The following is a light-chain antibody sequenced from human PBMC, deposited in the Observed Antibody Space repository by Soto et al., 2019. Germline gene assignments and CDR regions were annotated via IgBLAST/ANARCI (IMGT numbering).Light chain of an antibody. CDR2: ENN. Sequence: QSVLTQPPSVSAAPGQKVTISCSGSSSNIGNNYVSWYQQLPGTAPKLLIFENNKRPSGIPDRFSASKSGTSATLAITGLQTGDAADYYCGTWDNSLSLPYVFGPGTKLTVL. CDR3: GTWDNSLSLPYV. CDR1: SSNIGNNY. V-gene: IGLV1-51*02. J-gene: IGLJ1*01.